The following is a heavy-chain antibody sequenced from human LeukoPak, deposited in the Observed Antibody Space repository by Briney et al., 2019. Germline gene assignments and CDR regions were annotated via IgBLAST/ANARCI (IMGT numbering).Heavy chain of an antibody. Sequence: PETLSLTCAVSGGSISSDNWWSWVRQAPGKGLEWIGEIYHSGATNFNPSLQSRVTISVDKTRNEVSLKVTSVTAADTAMYYCARDGRTFYDSSRCFHRFDHWGQGTLVTVSA. D-gene: IGHD3-22*01. J-gene: IGHJ4*02. CDR1: GGSISSDNW. CDR3: ARDGRTFYDSSRCFHRFDH. CDR2: IYHSGAT. V-gene: IGHV4-4*03.